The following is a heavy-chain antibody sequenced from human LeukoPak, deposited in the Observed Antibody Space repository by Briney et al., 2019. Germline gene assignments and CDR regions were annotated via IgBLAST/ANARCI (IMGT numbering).Heavy chain of an antibody. V-gene: IGHV1-2*02. CDR1: GYIFTGYR. J-gene: IGHJ3*02. CDR2: INPNSGAT. Sequence: ASVKVSCKASGYIFTGYRMHWVRQAPGQGLEWMGWINPNSGATNYAQKFQGRVTMTRDTSISTAYMDLSRLRSDDTAVYYCARARGSGWYYDAFDIWGQGTMVTVSS. CDR3: ARARGSGWYYDAFDI. D-gene: IGHD6-19*01.